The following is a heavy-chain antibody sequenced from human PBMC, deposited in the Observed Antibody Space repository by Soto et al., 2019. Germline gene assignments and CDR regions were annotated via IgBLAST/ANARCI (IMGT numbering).Heavy chain of an antibody. CDR1: GGTFSSYT. CDR3: ARGGGSYQKNDAFDI. J-gene: IGHJ3*02. D-gene: IGHD1-26*01. CDR2: IIPILGIA. Sequence: QVQLVQSGAEVKKPGSSVKDSCKASGGTFSSYTISWVRQAPGQGLEWMGRIIPILGIANYAQKFQGRVTITADKSTSTAYMELSSLRSEDTAGYYCARGGGSYQKNDAFDIWGQGTMVTVSS. V-gene: IGHV1-69*02.